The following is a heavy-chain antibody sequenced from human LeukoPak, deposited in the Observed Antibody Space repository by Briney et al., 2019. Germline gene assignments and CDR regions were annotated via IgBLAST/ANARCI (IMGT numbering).Heavy chain of an antibody. CDR2: MNPNCGKT. V-gene: IGHV1-8*01. Sequence: ASVKVSCKSTGHTFTSYDINWVRQATGQGLEWMGWMNPNCGKTGNAHTFQGRVTMTTNTSITTAYMELSSLRSEDTAVYYWARGRLGSGYLAYWGQGTLVTVSS. J-gene: IGHJ4*02. CDR3: ARGRLGSGYLAY. D-gene: IGHD3-22*01. CDR1: GHTFTSYD.